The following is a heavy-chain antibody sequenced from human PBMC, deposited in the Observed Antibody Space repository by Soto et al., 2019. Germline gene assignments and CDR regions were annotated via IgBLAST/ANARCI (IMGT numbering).Heavy chain of an antibody. CDR1: GYTFTDYY. V-gene: IGHV1-2*02. J-gene: IGHJ4*02. CDR3: ARGGTTSLDY. Sequence: ASVKGSWKTSGYTFTDYYMHCVRHAPGQGLEWMGWINPNSGGPISAQKFQGRVTMTRDTSISTAYLELSRLRSDDTAVYYCARGGTTSLDYWGQGTQVTVSS. D-gene: IGHD1-1*01. CDR2: INPNSGGP.